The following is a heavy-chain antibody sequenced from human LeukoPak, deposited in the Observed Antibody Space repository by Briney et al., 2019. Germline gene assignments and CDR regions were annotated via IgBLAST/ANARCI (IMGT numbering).Heavy chain of an antibody. CDR2: INHSGST. V-gene: IGHV4-34*01. D-gene: IGHD3-10*01. J-gene: IGHJ4*02. Sequence: SETLSLTCAVYGGSFSGYYWSWIRQPPGKGLEWIGEINHSGSTNYNPSLKSRVTISVDTSKNQFSLKLSSVTAADTAVYYCARGRSVRGLYYFDYWGQGTLVTVSS. CDR3: ARGRSVRGLYYFDY. CDR1: GGSFSGYY.